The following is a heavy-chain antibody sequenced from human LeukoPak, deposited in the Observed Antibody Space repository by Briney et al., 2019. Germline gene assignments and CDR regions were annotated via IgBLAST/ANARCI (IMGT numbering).Heavy chain of an antibody. Sequence: ASVKVSCKASGYTFTSYYMHWVRQAPGQGLEWMGIINPSGGSTSYAQKFQGRVTMTRNTSISTAYMELSSVRSEDTAVYYCARGAYGVVAAHSYWGQGTLVTVSS. CDR2: INPSGGST. J-gene: IGHJ4*02. CDR3: ARGAYGVVAAHSY. V-gene: IGHV1-46*01. CDR1: GYTFTSYY. D-gene: IGHD2-15*01.